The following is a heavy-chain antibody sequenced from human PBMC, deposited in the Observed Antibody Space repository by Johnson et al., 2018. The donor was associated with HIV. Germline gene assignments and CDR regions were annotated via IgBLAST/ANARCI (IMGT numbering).Heavy chain of an antibody. Sequence: QVQLVESGGGVVQPGRSLRLSCAASGFTFSSYAMHWVRQAPGKGLEWVAFVSYDGTNEFYADSVKGRFTVSRDSSKNTLFLQMNSLRAEDMAVYFCAKVHIAARWSDAFDIWGQGTMVTVSS. D-gene: IGHD6-6*01. CDR2: VSYDGTNE. J-gene: IGHJ3*02. CDR1: GFTFSSYA. V-gene: IGHV3-30*04. CDR3: AKVHIAARWSDAFDI.